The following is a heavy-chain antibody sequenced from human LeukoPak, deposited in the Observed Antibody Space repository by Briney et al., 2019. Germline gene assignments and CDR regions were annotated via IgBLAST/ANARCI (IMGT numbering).Heavy chain of an antibody. D-gene: IGHD4-17*01. Sequence: SETLSLTCTVSGGSISSYYWSWIRQPPGNGLEWVGYIYYSGITYYNPSLKTRVIISLDTSKNQFSLELTSVTAADTAVYYCARDLRGYGENDYWGQGTLVTVSS. CDR3: ARDLRGYGENDY. J-gene: IGHJ4*02. CDR1: GGSISSYY. CDR2: IYYSGIT. V-gene: IGHV4-59*12.